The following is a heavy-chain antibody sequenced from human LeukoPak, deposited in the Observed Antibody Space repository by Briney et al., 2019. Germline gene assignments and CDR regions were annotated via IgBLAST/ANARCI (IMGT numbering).Heavy chain of an antibody. CDR2: IYSGGST. D-gene: IGHD3-22*01. CDR3: ARETYYYDSSGYGSAFDI. CDR1: GFTVSSNY. J-gene: IGHJ3*02. Sequence: PGGSLRLSCAASGFTVSSNYMSWVRQAPGKGLEWVSDIYSGGSTYYADSVKGRFTISRDNSKNTLYLKMNCLRAEDTAVYYCARETYYYDSSGYGSAFDIWAQGTMVTVSS. V-gene: IGHV3-53*01.